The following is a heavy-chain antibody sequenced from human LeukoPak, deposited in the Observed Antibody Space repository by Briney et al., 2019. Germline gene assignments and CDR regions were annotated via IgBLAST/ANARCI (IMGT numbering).Heavy chain of an antibody. CDR2: ISSTSTSI. J-gene: IGHJ5*02. CDR1: GFNFISST. Sequence: GSLRLFCAASGFNFISSTLNWVGQAPGKGLEWVSSISSTSTSINYADSVRGRFTISRDNAKNSLYLQMSSLRAEDTAVYYCARSLEVDLWGQGTLVTVSS. CDR3: ARSLEVDL. V-gene: IGHV3-21*01.